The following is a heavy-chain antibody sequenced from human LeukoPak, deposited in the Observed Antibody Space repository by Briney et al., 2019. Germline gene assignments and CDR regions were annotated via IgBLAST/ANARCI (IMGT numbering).Heavy chain of an antibody. CDR3: ARVDTAMGDAFDI. CDR1: GGTFSSYA. Sequence: GASVKVSCRASGGTFSSYAISWVRQAPGQGLEWMGRIIPILGIANYAQKFQGRVTITADKSTSTAYMELSSLRSEDTAVYYCARVDTAMGDAFDIWGQGTMVTVSS. CDR2: IIPILGIA. V-gene: IGHV1-69*04. J-gene: IGHJ3*02. D-gene: IGHD5-18*01.